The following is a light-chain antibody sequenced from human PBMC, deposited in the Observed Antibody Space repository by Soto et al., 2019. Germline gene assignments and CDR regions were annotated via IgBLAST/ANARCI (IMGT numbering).Light chain of an antibody. Sequence: DIQMTQSPSSLSASVGDRVTIPCQASQGIDMFLNWFQQKPGKAPKLLIYDASNLETGVPSRFSGSGSGTDFTLTISSLQPEDFATYYCQQLESYPSTFGGGTKVDIK. J-gene: IGKJ4*01. CDR2: DAS. CDR1: QGIDMF. CDR3: QQLESYPST. V-gene: IGKV1-33*01.